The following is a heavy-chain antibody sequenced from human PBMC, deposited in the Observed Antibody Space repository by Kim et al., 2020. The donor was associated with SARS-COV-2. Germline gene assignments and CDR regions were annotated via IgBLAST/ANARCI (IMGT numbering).Heavy chain of an antibody. CDR1: GFTFSSYS. J-gene: IGHJ4*02. CDR3: ARVPISSSWYGGKMSSDY. CDR2: ISSSSSTI. D-gene: IGHD6-13*01. V-gene: IGHV3-48*02. Sequence: GGSLRLSCAASGFTFSSYSMNWVRQAPGKGLEWVSYISSSSSTIYYADSVKGRFTISRDNAKNSLYLQMNSLRDEDTAVYYCARVPISSSWYGGKMSSDYWGQGTLVTVSS.